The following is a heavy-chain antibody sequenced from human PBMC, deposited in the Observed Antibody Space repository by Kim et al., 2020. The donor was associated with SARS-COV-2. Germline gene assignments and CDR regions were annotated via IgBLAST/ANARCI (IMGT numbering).Heavy chain of an antibody. CDR1: GGSISSGGYY. CDR3: ARVGGGVGATVDY. J-gene: IGHJ4*02. Sequence: SETLSLTCTVSGGSISSGGYYWSWIRQHPGKGLEWIGYIYYSGSTYYNPSLKSRVTISVDTSKNQFSLKLSSVTAADTAVYYCARVGGGVGATVDYWGQGTLVTVSS. V-gene: IGHV4-31*03. D-gene: IGHD1-26*01. CDR2: IYYSGST.